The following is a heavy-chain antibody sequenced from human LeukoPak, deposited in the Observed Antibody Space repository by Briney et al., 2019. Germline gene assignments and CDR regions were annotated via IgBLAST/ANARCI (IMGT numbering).Heavy chain of an antibody. CDR3: ARAPYGGADPDFDY. V-gene: IGHV3-30-3*01. Sequence: GGSLRLSCAASGFTFSSYAMHWVRQAPGKGLEWVAVISYDGSNKYYADSVKGRFTISRDSSKNTLYLQMNSLRAEDTAVYYCARAPYGGADPDFDYWGQGTLVTVSS. D-gene: IGHD4-23*01. CDR1: GFTFSSYA. CDR2: ISYDGSNK. J-gene: IGHJ4*02.